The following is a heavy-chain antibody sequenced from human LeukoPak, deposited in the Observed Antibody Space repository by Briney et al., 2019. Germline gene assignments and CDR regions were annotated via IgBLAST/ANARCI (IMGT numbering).Heavy chain of an antibody. D-gene: IGHD2-15*01. CDR1: GGSISSYY. V-gene: IGHV4-59*01. Sequence: PSETLSLTCTVSGGSISSYYWSWIRQPPGKGLEWIGYIYYSGSTNYNPSLKSRVTISVDTSKNQFSLKLSSVTAADTAAYYCARGYCSGGSCYYLPDAFDIWGQGTMVTVSS. CDR2: IYYSGST. J-gene: IGHJ3*02. CDR3: ARGYCSGGSCYYLPDAFDI.